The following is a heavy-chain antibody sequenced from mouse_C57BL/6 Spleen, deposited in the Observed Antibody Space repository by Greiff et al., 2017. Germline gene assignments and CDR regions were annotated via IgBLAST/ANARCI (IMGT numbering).Heavy chain of an antibody. CDR2: SYPNNGGN. D-gene: IGHD3-2*02. J-gene: IGHJ2*01. Sequence: VQLQQSGPELVKPGASVKMSCKASGYTFTDYYMHWVKQSHGKSLEWIGYSYPNNGGNGYNQKFKGKATLTVDKYSSTAYIELRSLTSEDSAVYYCARLDSSGHYFFDYWGQGTTLTVSS. CDR3: ARLDSSGHYFFDY. CDR1: GYTFTDYY. V-gene: IGHV1-34*01.